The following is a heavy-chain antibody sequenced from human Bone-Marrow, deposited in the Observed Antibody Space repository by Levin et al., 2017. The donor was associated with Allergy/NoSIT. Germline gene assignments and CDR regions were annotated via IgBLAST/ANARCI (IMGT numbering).Heavy chain of an antibody. D-gene: IGHD2-15*01. CDR3: ARDKVEGASLFDN. CDR1: GFTFTNYW. V-gene: IGHV3-7*01. CDR2: IRQDGNEK. J-gene: IGHJ4*02. Sequence: AGGSLRLSCAASGFTFTNYWMTWVRQAPGKGLEWVANIRQDGNEKYYVDSVKGRFTISRDNAKNSLYLQMNSLRAEDTALYYCARDKVEGASLFDNWGQGALVTVSS.